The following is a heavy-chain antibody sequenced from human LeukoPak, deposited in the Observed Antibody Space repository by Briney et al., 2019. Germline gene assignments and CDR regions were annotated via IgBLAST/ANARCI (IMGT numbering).Heavy chain of an antibody. D-gene: IGHD6-19*01. CDR2: IIPIFGTA. J-gene: IGHJ6*03. V-gene: IGHV1-69*05. CDR1: GGTFSSYA. Sequence: SVKVSCKASGGTFSSYAISWVRQAPGQGLEWMGGIIPIFGTANYAQKFQGRVTTTTDESTSTAYMELSSLRSEDTAVYYCARGSGIAVAGTEDYYMDVWGKGTTVTVSS. CDR3: ARGSGIAVAGTEDYYMDV.